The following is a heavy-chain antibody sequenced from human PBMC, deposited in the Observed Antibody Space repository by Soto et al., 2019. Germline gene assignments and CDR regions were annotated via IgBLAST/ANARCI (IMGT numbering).Heavy chain of an antibody. CDR2: ISYDGSNK. D-gene: IGHD2-21*02. CDR3: ARDPAYCGGDCYSDDAFDI. Sequence: QVQLVESGGGVVQPGWSRRLYCAASGFTFSSYAMHWVRQAPGKGLEWVAGISYDGSNKYYADSVKGRLTISRDNSKNTLYLQMNSLGAEDTAVYYCARDPAYCGGDCYSDDAFDIWGQGTMVTVSS. V-gene: IGHV3-30-3*01. J-gene: IGHJ3*02. CDR1: GFTFSSYA.